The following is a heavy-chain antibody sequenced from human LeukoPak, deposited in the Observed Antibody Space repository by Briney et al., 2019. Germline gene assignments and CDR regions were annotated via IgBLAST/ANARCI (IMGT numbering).Heavy chain of an antibody. D-gene: IGHD1-26*01. CDR1: GFTFSSYS. Sequence: GSLRLSCAASGFTFSSYSMNWVRQAPGKGLEWVSSISSSSSYIYYADSVKGRFTISRDNAKNSLYLQMNSLRAEDTAVYYCARDNGATWVPLDYWGQGTLVTVSS. CDR3: ARDNGATWVPLDY. CDR2: ISSSSSYI. J-gene: IGHJ4*02. V-gene: IGHV3-21*01.